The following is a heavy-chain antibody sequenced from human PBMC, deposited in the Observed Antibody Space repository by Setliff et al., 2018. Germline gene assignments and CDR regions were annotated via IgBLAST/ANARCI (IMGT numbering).Heavy chain of an antibody. D-gene: IGHD3-3*01. J-gene: IGHJ6*03. CDR3: ARMSGFLYMDV. CDR1: GSAINSGHY. Sequence: SETLSLTCAVSGSAINSGHYWGWIRQPPGKGGLEWIGSFRPSGRTYYNPSLKSRVTISLDTSRKQFALKLTSVTAADTAVYYCARMSGFLYMDVWGKGTTVTVSS. V-gene: IGHV4-38-2*01. CDR2: FRPSGRT.